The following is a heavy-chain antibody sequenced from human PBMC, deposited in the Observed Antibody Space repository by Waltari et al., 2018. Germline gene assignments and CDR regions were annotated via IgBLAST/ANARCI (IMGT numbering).Heavy chain of an antibody. D-gene: IGHD1-1*01. J-gene: IGHJ5*02. CDR3: ARDLRNWNDDRKGWFDP. V-gene: IGHV4-59*01. CDR1: GGSISSYY. Sequence: QVQLQESGPGLVKPSETLSLTCPVSGGSISSYYWSWIRQPPGKGLEWIGYIYYSGSTNYNPSLKSRVTISVDTSKNQFSLKLSSVTAADTAVYYCARDLRNWNDDRKGWFDPWGQGTLVTVSS. CDR2: IYYSGST.